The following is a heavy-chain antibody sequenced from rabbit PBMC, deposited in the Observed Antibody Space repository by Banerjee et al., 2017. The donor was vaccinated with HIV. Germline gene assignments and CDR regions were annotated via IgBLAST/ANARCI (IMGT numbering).Heavy chain of an antibody. CDR2: IDAGRSGST. Sequence: QSLEESGGDLVKPGTSLTLTCTASGFSFSSYYMCWVRQAPGKGLEWIACIDAGRSGSTYYASWAKGRFTISKTSWTTVTLQMTSLTAADTATYFCARDLAGVIGWNFGLWGPGTLVTVS. D-gene: IGHD4-1*01. J-gene: IGHJ4*01. V-gene: IGHV1S40*01. CDR1: GFSFSSYY. CDR3: ARDLAGVIGWNFGL.